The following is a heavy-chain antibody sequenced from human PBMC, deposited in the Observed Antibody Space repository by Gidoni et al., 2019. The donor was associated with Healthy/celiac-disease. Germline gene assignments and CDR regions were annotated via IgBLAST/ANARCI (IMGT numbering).Heavy chain of an antibody. Sequence: EVQLVESGGGLVQPGGSLRLSCAASGFTFSSYEMNWVRQAPGKGLEWVSYISSSGSTIYYADSVKGRFTISRDNAKNSLYLQMNSLRAEDTAVYYCARAGITMVRGVSLYYFDYWGQGTLVTVSS. CDR2: ISSSGSTI. V-gene: IGHV3-48*03. CDR3: ARAGITMVRGVSLYYFDY. J-gene: IGHJ4*02. D-gene: IGHD3-10*01. CDR1: GFTFSSYE.